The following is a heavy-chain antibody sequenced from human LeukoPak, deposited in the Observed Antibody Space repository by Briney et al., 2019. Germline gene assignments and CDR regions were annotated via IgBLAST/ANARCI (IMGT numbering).Heavy chain of an antibody. CDR3: VKHRPYADNYALSWFDP. CDR2: ISGTGGFTTST. J-gene: IGHJ5*02. Sequence: GGSLRLSCAASGFTSSNDATSWGRQAPGKGLEWVSTISGTGGFTTSTYYADSVKGRFTISRDNSDNKLYLQMDGLRADDTAVYYCVKHRPYADNYALSWFDPWGQGTLVTVSS. V-gene: IGHV3-23*01. D-gene: IGHD4-23*01. CDR1: GFTSSNDA.